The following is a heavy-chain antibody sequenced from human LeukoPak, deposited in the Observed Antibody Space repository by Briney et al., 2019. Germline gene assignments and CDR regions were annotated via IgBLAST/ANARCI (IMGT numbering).Heavy chain of an antibody. Sequence: SETLSLTCTASGYSLSSGYYWGWIRQPPGKGLEWIGSVDHNGGTYYNPSLRSRVSISVDTSKNQFSLKLSSVTAADTAVYSCAGFTFFRGVITFDYWGQGTLVTVSS. J-gene: IGHJ4*02. D-gene: IGHD3-10*01. V-gene: IGHV4-38-2*02. CDR2: VDHNGGT. CDR1: GYSLSSGYY. CDR3: AGFTFFRGVITFDY.